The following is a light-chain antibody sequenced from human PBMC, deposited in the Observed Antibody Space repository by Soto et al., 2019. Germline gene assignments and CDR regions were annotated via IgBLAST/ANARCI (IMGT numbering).Light chain of an antibody. Sequence: ETVMTQSPATLSVSPGERATLSCRASQSVSSKFAWYQQKPGQAPRLLIYGASTRATGIPARFSGSGSGTEFTLSISSLQSEDFAVYYWQQYNKWPRTFGQGTKVEIK. CDR3: QQYNKWPRT. CDR2: GAS. J-gene: IGKJ1*01. CDR1: QSVSSK. V-gene: IGKV3-15*01.